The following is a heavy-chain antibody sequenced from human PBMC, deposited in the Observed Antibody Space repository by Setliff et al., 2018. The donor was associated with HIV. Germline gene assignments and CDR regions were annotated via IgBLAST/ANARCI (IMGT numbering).Heavy chain of an antibody. CDR2: IYYSGST. CDR3: ARRGDFFYYAMDV. V-gene: IGHV4-39*07. CDR1: GGSISSSSYY. Sequence: SETLSLTCTVSGGSISSSSYYWGWIRQPPGKGLEWIGSIYYSGSTYYNPSLESRVTISVDTSKNQFSLKLSSVTAADTAVYYCARRGDFFYYAMDVWGQGTTVTVSS. J-gene: IGHJ6*02.